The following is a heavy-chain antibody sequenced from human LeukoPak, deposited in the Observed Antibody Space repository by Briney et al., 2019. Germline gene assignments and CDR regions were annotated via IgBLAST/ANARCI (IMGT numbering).Heavy chain of an antibody. CDR1: GGSISSSNW. CDR3: ARGVTTVTTEYYYYYMDV. Sequence: PSETLSLTCAVSGGSISSSNWWSWVRQPPGKGLEWIGEIYHSGSTNYNPSLKSRVTISVDTSKNQFSLKLSSVTAADTAVYYCARGVTTVTTEYYYYYMDVWGKGTTVTVSS. CDR2: IYHSGST. D-gene: IGHD4-11*01. V-gene: IGHV4-4*02. J-gene: IGHJ6*03.